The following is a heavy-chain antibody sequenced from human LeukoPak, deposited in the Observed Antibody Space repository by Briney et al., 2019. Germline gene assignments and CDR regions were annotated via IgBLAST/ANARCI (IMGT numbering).Heavy chain of an antibody. CDR3: ARTIFGTYYFDY. Sequence: GASVKVSCKASGYTFTGYYMHWVRQAPGQGREWMGRINPNSGGTNYAQKFQGRVTMTRDTSISTAYMELSRLRSDDTAVYYCARTIFGTYYFDYWGQGTLVTVPS. D-gene: IGHD3-3*01. CDR1: GYTFTGYY. V-gene: IGHV1-2*06. J-gene: IGHJ4*02. CDR2: INPNSGGT.